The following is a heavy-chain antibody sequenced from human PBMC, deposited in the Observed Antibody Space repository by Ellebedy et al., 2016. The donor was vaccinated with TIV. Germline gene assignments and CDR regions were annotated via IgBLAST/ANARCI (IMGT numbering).Heavy chain of an antibody. CDR1: GGSISPYY. D-gene: IGHD4-11*01. CDR2: IYYSGST. CDR3: AREVTRGMDV. J-gene: IGHJ6*02. V-gene: IGHV4-59*01. Sequence: MPSETLSLTCTVSGGSISPYYWSWIRQPPGKGLEWIGYIYYSGSTNYNPSLKSRVTISVDTSKNQFFLKLSSVTAADTAVYYCAREVTRGMDVWGQGTTVTVSS.